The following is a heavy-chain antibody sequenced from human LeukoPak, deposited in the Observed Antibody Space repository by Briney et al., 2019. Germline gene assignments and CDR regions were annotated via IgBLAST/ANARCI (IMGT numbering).Heavy chain of an antibody. J-gene: IGHJ4*02. V-gene: IGHV3-74*03. Sequence: PGGSLRLSCAASGFTFRKYYMHWVRQAPGKGLVWVSRINSDGSSTTYADSVRGRFTVSRDNAKNTLYPQMNSLKVEDTAMYYCTRVFVGDEYSSSGYWGQGTLVTVSS. CDR3: TRVFVGDEYSSSGY. CDR1: GFTFRKYY. CDR2: INSDGSST. D-gene: IGHD6-13*01.